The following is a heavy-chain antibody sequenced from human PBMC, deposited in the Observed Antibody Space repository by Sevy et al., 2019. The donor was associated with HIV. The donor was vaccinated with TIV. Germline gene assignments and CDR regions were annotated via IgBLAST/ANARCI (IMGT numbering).Heavy chain of an antibody. V-gene: IGHV3-53*01. CDR2: IYSGGST. J-gene: IGHJ4*02. CDR3: AREIAAAGLDTYYLDY. CDR1: GFTVSSNY. Sequence: GGSLRLSCAASGFTVSSNYMSWVRQAPGKGLEWVSVIYSGGSTYYADSVKGRFTISRDNSKNTLYLQMNSLRAEDTAVYYCAREIAAAGLDTYYLDYWGQGTLVTVSS. D-gene: IGHD6-13*01.